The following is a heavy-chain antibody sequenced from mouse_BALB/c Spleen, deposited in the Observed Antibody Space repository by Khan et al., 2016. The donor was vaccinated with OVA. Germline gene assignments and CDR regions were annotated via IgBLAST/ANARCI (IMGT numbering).Heavy chain of an antibody. J-gene: IGHJ2*01. CDR2: ISSGSSTI. V-gene: IGHV5-17*02. Sequence: DVKLVESGGGLVQPGGSRKLSCAASGFTFSRFGMHWVRQAPEKGLEWVAYISSGSSTIYYADTVKGRFTIYRDNPKNTLFLQMTSLRSEDTAMYYCARDSNFDYWGQGTTLTVSS. CDR1: GFTFSRFG. CDR3: ARDSNFDY.